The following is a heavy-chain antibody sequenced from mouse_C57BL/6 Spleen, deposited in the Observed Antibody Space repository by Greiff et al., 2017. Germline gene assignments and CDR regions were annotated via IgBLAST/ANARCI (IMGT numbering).Heavy chain of an antibody. Sequence: EVQGVESGGGLVKPGGSLKLSCAASGFTFSSYTMSWVRQTPEKRLEWVATISGGGGNTYYPDSVKGRFTISRDNAKNTLYLQMSSLRSEDTALYYCARHGYGKYFDYWGQGTTLTVSS. CDR3: ARHGYGKYFDY. J-gene: IGHJ2*01. V-gene: IGHV5-9*01. D-gene: IGHD2-1*01. CDR1: GFTFSSYT. CDR2: ISGGGGNT.